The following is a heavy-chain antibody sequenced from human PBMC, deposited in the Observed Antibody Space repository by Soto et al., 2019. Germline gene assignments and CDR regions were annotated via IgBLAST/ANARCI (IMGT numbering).Heavy chain of an antibody. V-gene: IGHV4-59*01. Sequence: SETLSLTCTVSGGSIISDYWSWIRQPPGKGLEWIGHIHYSGSTSYNPSLKSRVTISVDTSKNQFSLKLSSVTAADTAVYYCARGSSGWYIVFGISGQGTMVTVSS. CDR1: GGSIISDY. D-gene: IGHD6-19*01. J-gene: IGHJ3*02. CDR2: IHYSGST. CDR3: ARGSSGWYIVFGI.